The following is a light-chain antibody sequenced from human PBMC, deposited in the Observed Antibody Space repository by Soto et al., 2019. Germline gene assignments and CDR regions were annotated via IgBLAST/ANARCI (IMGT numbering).Light chain of an antibody. CDR1: QSISSY. CDR2: AAS. Sequence: DIQMTQSPSSLSASVGDRVTITCRASQSISSYLNWYQQKPGKAPKLLIYAASSLQSGVPSRFSGRGSGTDITLTISSLQPEDFATYYCQQRYSTPPLTFGGGTKVEIK. CDR3: QQRYSTPPLT. J-gene: IGKJ4*01. V-gene: IGKV1-39*01.